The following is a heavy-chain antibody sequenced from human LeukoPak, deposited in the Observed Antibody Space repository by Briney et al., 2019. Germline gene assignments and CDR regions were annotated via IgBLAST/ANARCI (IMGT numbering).Heavy chain of an antibody. CDR1: GGSITNYY. Sequence: SETLSLTCTVSGGSITNYYWSWIRQSPGKGLEWIGYIYYTGNTNYNPSLESRVIISVDTSKNQFSLKLSSVTAADTAVYYCARHECGGSCYPEDYWGQGTLVTVSS. J-gene: IGHJ4*02. D-gene: IGHD2-15*01. CDR3: ARHECGGSCYPEDY. V-gene: IGHV4-59*08. CDR2: IYYTGNT.